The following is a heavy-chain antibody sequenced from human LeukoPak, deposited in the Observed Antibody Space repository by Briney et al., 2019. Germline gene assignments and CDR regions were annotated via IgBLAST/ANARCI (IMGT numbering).Heavy chain of an antibody. CDR1: GYTFTSYG. CDR3: ARDWGNCSGGSCYYIVPDY. V-gene: IGHV1-18*01. CDR2: ISAYNGNT. D-gene: IGHD2-15*01. Sequence: ASVKVSCKASGYTFTSYGISWVRQAPGQGLEWMGWISAYNGNTNYAQKLQGRVTMTTDTSTSTAYMELRSLRSDDTAVYYCARDWGNCSGGSCYYIVPDYWGQGTLVTVSS. J-gene: IGHJ4*02.